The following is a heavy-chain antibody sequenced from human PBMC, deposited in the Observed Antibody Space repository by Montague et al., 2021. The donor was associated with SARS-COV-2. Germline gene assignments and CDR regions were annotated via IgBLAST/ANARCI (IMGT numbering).Heavy chain of an antibody. CDR3: ARGPRITMIVVVIPDIWFDP. Sequence: SETLSLTCAVYGGSVSDYYWSWTRQPPGKGLEWIGEINHSGSTNYNPSLKSRVTTSVDTSKNQFSLKLTSVTAADTAVYYCARGPRITMIVVVIPDIWFDPWGQGTLVTVSS. J-gene: IGHJ5*02. V-gene: IGHV4-34*01. D-gene: IGHD3-22*01. CDR1: GGSVSDYY. CDR2: INHSGST.